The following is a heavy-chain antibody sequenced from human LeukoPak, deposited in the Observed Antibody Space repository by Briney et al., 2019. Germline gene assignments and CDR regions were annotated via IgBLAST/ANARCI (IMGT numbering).Heavy chain of an antibody. D-gene: IGHD3-10*02. J-gene: IGHJ6*04. CDR3: AELGITMIGGV. CDR1: GITFDDYA. V-gene: IGHV3-9*01. Sequence: PGGSLRLSCAASGITFDDYAMHWVRQAPGKGLEWVSGMIWNSATIGYADSVKGRFTISRDNAKNSLYLQMNSLRAEDTAVYYCAELGITMIGGVWGKGTTVTISS. CDR2: MIWNSATI.